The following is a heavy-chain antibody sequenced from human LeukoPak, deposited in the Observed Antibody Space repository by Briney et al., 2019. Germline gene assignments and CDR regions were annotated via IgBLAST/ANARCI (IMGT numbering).Heavy chain of an antibody. CDR3: AKGDDYSNFNWFDP. J-gene: IGHJ5*02. CDR2: ISGSGGST. Sequence: GGSLRLSCVESGFTFRSPWMAWLRQAPGKGLEWVSGISGSGGSTYDTDSVKGRFTISRDSSKSTLYLQMNSLRAEDTAVYYCAKGDDYSNFNWFDPWGQGTLVTVSS. CDR1: GFTFRSPW. D-gene: IGHD4-11*01. V-gene: IGHV3-23*01.